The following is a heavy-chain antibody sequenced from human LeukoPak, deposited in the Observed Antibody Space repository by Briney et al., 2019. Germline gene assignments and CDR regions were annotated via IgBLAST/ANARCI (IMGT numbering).Heavy chain of an antibody. Sequence: ASVKVSSKASGYTFTSYYMHWVRQAPGQGLERMGIINPSGGSTSYAQKFQGRVTMTRDTSTNTVYMELSSLRSEDTAVYFCARATLSDYYFNYWGQGTLVTVSS. CDR2: INPSGGST. V-gene: IGHV1-46*01. CDR3: ARATLSDYYFNY. J-gene: IGHJ4*02. CDR1: GYTFTSYY.